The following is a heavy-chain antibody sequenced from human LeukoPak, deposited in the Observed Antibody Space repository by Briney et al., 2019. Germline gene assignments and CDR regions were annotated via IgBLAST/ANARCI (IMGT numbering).Heavy chain of an antibody. CDR3: ARDKIVGPTTLDY. Sequence: PGGSLRLSCVASGFTFSDYPMNWVRQTPDKGLEWVATIKQDGSEIYYVDSVKGRFTISRDNAENSLYLQMNSLRADDTAVYYCARDKIVGPTTLDYWGQGTLVTVSS. J-gene: IGHJ4*02. D-gene: IGHD1-26*01. CDR1: GFTFSDYP. CDR2: IKQDGSEI. V-gene: IGHV3-7*01.